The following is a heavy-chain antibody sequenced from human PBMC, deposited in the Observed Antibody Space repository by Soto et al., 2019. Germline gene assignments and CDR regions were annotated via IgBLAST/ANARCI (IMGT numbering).Heavy chain of an antibody. CDR3: AREDRDRETGLVPAAIDGMDV. D-gene: IGHD2-2*01. J-gene: IGHJ6*02. CDR1: GGTFSRYS. Sequence: GASVEVTCKASGGTFSRYSITWGRQAPGHGLEWIGRIIPIFGIPTYAQKFQGRVTITADESTSTAYMELSSLRSDDTAVYYCAREDRDRETGLVPAAIDGMDVWGQGTTVTVSS. V-gene: IGHV1-69*13. CDR2: IIPIFGIP.